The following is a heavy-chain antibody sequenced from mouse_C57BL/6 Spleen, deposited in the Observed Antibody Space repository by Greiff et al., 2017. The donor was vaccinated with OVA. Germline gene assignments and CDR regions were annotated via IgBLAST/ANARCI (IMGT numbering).Heavy chain of an antibody. CDR1: GYTFTAYD. V-gene: IGHV1-15*01. D-gene: IGHD2-1*01. Sequence: QVQLKQSGAELVRPGASVTLSCKASGYTFTAYDLHWVKQTPVPGLDWIGAIDPETGGPASNKKFKGKAILTADKSSSPAYMERRSLTSEDSAVYYCTPIYYGPRHWGKGTTLTVSS. CDR3: TPIYYGPRH. J-gene: IGHJ2*01. CDR2: IDPETGGP.